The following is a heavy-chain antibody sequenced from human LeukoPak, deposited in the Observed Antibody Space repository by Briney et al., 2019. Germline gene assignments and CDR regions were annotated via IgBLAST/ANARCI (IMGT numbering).Heavy chain of an antibody. CDR3: AKATYYYDNSGYYSYFYGMDV. CDR2: ISHDGSNN. D-gene: IGHD3-22*01. CDR1: GFTFSSYA. J-gene: IGHJ6*02. V-gene: IGHV3-30-3*01. Sequence: PGGSLRLSCAASGFTFSSYAMHWVRQAPGKGLGWVAAISHDGSNNYYADSVKGRFTISRDNSKNTLYLQMNSLRAEDTALYYCAKATYYYDNSGYYSYFYGMDVWGQGTTVTVSS.